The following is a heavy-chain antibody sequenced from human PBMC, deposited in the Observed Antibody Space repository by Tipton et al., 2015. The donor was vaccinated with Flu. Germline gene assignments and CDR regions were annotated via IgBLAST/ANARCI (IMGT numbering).Heavy chain of an antibody. D-gene: IGHD3-10*01. CDR2: INDSGST. J-gene: IGHJ4*02. Sequence: TLSLTCAVYVGSFSGYYWSWIRQPPGKGLEWIGEINDSGSTNYNPSLKSRVTISVDTSKNQFSLKLSSVTAADTAVYYCARGLYGSGSYQWRYFDSWGQGTLVTVSS. CDR3: ARGLYGSGSYQWRYFDS. CDR1: VGSFSGYY. V-gene: IGHV4-34*01.